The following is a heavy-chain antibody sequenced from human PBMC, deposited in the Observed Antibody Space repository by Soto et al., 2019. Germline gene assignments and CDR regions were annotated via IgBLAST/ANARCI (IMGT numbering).Heavy chain of an antibody. J-gene: IGHJ2*01. V-gene: IGHV4-30-4*01. CDR3: ARMSYFYDKWYCDL. D-gene: IGHD3-22*01. CDR1: GDAINNNDYY. Sequence: QLQESGPGLVKPSQTLSLTCSVSGDAINNNDYYWSWIRQTPGKGLEWFGYVYYSGSSDYIPYLQSRLSMSIDKSKNQCHLKLNSVTAADTATYYWARMSYFYDKWYCDLWGRGTLVTVSS. CDR2: VYYSGSS.